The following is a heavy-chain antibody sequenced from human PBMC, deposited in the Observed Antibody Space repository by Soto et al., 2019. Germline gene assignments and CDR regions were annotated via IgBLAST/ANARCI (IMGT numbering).Heavy chain of an antibody. J-gene: IGHJ4*02. Sequence: EVQLVESGGGLVQPGGSLRLSCAASGFTFSSHSMNWVRQAPGKGLEWVSYISSSSSTIYYADSVKGRFTISRDNAKNSLYLQMNSLRAEDTAVYYCARFYGDSIDYWGQGTLVTVSS. CDR2: ISSSSSTI. CDR1: GFTFSSHS. V-gene: IGHV3-48*01. CDR3: ARFYGDSIDY. D-gene: IGHD4-17*01.